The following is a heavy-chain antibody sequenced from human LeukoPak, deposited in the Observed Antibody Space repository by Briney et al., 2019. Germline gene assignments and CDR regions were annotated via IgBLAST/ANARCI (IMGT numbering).Heavy chain of an antibody. D-gene: IGHD3-10*01. V-gene: IGHV4-4*07. J-gene: IGHJ4*02. Sequence: SETLSLTCTVSGSLADSYRSWIRQPAGGGLEWIGRIYSSGRTDYKPSLKSRVTMSIDTSKNQFFLKMSSVTAADTAVYYCAMGGHGDWDYWGQGTLVTVSS. CDR3: AMGGHGDWDY. CDR2: IYSSGRT. CDR1: GSLADSY.